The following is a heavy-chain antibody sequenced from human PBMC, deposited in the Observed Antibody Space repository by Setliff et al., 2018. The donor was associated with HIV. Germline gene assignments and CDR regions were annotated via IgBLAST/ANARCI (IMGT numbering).Heavy chain of an antibody. V-gene: IGHV1-69*10. Sequence: ASVKVSCKASGYTFSSYAITWVRQAPGQGLEWMGGIIPILGVANYAQKFQGRVTITADESTTTAYMELSSLRSEDTAVYYCARDSSGVLSLRYMDVRGKGTTVTAP. CDR1: GYTFSSYA. CDR3: ARDSSGVLSLRYMDV. J-gene: IGHJ6*03. D-gene: IGHD3-22*01. CDR2: IIPILGVA.